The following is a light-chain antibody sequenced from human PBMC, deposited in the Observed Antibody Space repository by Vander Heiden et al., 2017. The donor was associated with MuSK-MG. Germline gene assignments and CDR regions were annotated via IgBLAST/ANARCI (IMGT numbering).Light chain of an antibody. Sequence: ERATLSCRASQSIDSSLAGYHQKPGHAPRLLIYDSSNKAPGIPARFSGSGSGTDLTLTISSLEPEDFAVYFCQQRFNWLNFGGGTKVEI. CDR3: QQRFNWLN. CDR1: QSIDSS. J-gene: IGKJ4*01. V-gene: IGKV3-11*01. CDR2: DSS.